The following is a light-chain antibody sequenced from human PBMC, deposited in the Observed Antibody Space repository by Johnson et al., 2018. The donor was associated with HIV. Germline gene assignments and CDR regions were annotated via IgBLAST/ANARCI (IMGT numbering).Light chain of an antibody. V-gene: IGLV1-51*02. Sequence: QSVLTQPPSVSAAPGQKVTISCSGSSSNIGNNYVSWYQQLPGTAPKLLIYENNKRPSGIPDRFSGSKSGTSATLGITGLQTGDEADYYCGRWDDSLSTYAFGTGTKVTVL. CDR2: ENN. CDR3: GRWDDSLSTYA. J-gene: IGLJ1*01. CDR1: SSNIGNNY.